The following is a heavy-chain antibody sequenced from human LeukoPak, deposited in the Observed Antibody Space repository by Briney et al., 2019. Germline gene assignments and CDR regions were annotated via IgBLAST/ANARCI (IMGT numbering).Heavy chain of an antibody. CDR1: GFTFSDYY. V-gene: IGHV4-38-2*01. CDR2: IYHSGST. Sequence: GSLRLSCAASGFTFSDYYMSWIRQPPGKGLEWIGSIYHSGSTYYNPSLKSRVTISVDTSKNQFSLKLSSVTAADTAVYYCARSITGDYWGQGTLVTVSS. CDR3: ARSITGDY. J-gene: IGHJ4*02. D-gene: IGHD1-14*01.